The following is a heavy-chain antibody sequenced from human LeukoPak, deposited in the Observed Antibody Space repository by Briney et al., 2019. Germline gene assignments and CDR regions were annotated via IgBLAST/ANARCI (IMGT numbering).Heavy chain of an antibody. V-gene: IGHV3-7*03. J-gene: IGHJ4*02. CDR2: IKEDGSEK. Sequence: GGSLRLSCAASGFTFSTYWMSWVRQAPGKGLEWVASIKEDGSEKYYVDSVKGRFTVSRDNAKSSLYLQMNSLRAEDTAVYYCAKSLVLFRSSSSDFDYWGQGTLVTVSS. D-gene: IGHD6-6*01. CDR1: GFTFSTYW. CDR3: AKSLVLFRSSSSDFDY.